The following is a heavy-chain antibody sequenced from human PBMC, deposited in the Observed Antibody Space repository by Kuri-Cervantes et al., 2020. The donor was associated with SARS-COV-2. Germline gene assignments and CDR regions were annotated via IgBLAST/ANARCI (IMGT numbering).Heavy chain of an antibody. CDR1: GYTFTGYY. J-gene: IGHJ4*02. D-gene: IGHD3-3*01. V-gene: IGHV1-2*06. CDR3: AKVAKYYDFWSGPSAAYYFDY. CDR2: INPNSGGT. Sequence: ASVKVSCEASGYTFTGYYMHWVRQAPGQGLEWMGRINPNSGGTNYAQKFQGRVTMTRDTSISTAYMELSRLRSDDTAVYYCAKVAKYYDFWSGPSAAYYFDYWGQGTLVTVSS.